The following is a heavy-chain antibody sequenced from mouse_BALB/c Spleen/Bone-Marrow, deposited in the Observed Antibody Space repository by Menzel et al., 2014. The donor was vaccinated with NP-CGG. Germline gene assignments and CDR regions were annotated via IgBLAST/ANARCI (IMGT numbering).Heavy chain of an antibody. CDR3: VRAPPITSVVTRDY. J-gene: IGHJ2*01. Sequence: EVKLVESGPELVKPGASVKISCKASGYPFXDYNMHWVKQSHGKSLEWIGYIYPHTSDTGYNQKFRNKATLTVDISSSTAYMVLRSLTSEDSAVYYCVRAPPITSVVTRDYWGQGTTLTVSS. V-gene: IGHV1S29*02. D-gene: IGHD1-1*01. CDR2: IYPHTSDT. CDR1: GYPFXDYN.